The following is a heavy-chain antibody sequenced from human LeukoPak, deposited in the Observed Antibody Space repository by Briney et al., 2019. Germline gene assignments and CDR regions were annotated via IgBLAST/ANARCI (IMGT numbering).Heavy chain of an antibody. CDR2: IYYTGST. CDR1: GGSISSSNYY. D-gene: IGHD3-3*01. CDR3: ARAFWSGYYVDY. J-gene: IGHJ4*02. V-gene: IGHV4-39*07. Sequence: SETLSLTCTVSGGSISSSNYYWGWIRQPPGKGLEWIGNIYYTGSTYYNPSLKSRVTISVDTSKNQFSLKLSSVTAADPAVYYCARAFWSGYYVDYWGQGTLVTVSS.